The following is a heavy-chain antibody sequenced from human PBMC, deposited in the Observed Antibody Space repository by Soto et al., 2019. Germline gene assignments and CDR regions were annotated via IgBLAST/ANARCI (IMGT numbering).Heavy chain of an antibody. Sequence: GGSLRLSCAASGFTFSSYSMNWVRQAPGKGLEWVSYISSSSSTIYYADSVKGRFTISRDNAKNSLYLQMNSLRAEDTAVYYCASVTGGYDKGAFDIWGQGTMVTVSS. CDR1: GFTFSSYS. CDR2: ISSSSSTI. J-gene: IGHJ3*02. D-gene: IGHD5-12*01. CDR3: ASVTGGYDKGAFDI. V-gene: IGHV3-48*01.